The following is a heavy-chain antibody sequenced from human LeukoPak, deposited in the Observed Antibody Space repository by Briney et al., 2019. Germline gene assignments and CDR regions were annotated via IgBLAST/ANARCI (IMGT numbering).Heavy chain of an antibody. CDR1: GFTFSSYA. CDR2: ISYDGSNK. Sequence: GGSLRLSCAASGFTFSSYAMHWVRQAPGKGLEWVAVISYDGSNKYYEDSVKGRFTISRDNSKNTLYLQMNSLRAEDTAVYYCARAIYYYGSGSYAAWDQYYYYGMDVWGKGTTVTVSS. V-gene: IGHV3-30-3*01. J-gene: IGHJ6*04. D-gene: IGHD3-10*01. CDR3: ARAIYYYGSGSYAAWDQYYYYGMDV.